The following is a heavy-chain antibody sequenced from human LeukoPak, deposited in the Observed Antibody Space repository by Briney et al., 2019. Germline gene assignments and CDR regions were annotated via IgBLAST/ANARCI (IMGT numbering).Heavy chain of an antibody. V-gene: IGHV3-7*01. CDR1: GFTFSDYY. J-gene: IGHJ5*02. Sequence: PGGSLRLSCAASGFTFSDYYMSWIRQAPGKGLEWVANIKQDGSEKYYVDSVKGRFTISRDNAKNSLYLQMNSLRAEDTAVYYCARVDWNYVFDPWGQGTLVTVSS. D-gene: IGHD1-7*01. CDR2: IKQDGSEK. CDR3: ARVDWNYVFDP.